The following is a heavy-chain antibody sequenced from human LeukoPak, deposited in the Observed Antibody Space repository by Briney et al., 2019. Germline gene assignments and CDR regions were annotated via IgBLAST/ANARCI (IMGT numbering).Heavy chain of an antibody. CDR2: IKHDGSEK. CDR3: VDCSGNTCYSGF. J-gene: IGHJ4*02. Sequence: GGSLRLSCAASGFTFSTYWMAWVRQAPGKGLEWVANIKHDGSEKHYVGSVKGRFTISRDNAKNSLYLQMNSLGAEDTAMYYCVDCSGNTCYSGFWGQGTLVSVSS. V-gene: IGHV3-7*01. CDR1: GFTFSTYW. D-gene: IGHD2-15*01.